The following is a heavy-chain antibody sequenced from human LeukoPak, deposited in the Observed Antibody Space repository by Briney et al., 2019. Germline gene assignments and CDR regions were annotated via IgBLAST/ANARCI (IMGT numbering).Heavy chain of an antibody. CDR1: GYSFTTYW. Sequence: GESLKISCKGSGYSFTTYWITWVRQMPGKGLEWMGRIDPSDSYTNYSPSFQGHVIISVDKSISTAYLHWSSLRASDTAIYYCARRLLTTWHDAYDIWGQGTLVTVSS. J-gene: IGHJ3*02. V-gene: IGHV5-10-1*01. D-gene: IGHD2/OR15-2a*01. CDR3: ARRLLTTWHDAYDI. CDR2: IDPSDSYT.